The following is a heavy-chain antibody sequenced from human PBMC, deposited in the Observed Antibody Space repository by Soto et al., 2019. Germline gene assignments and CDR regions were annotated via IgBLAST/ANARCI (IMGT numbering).Heavy chain of an antibody. CDR3: ARDRGRSRIGGICPFDY. CDR2: ISTYDGNT. CDR1: GYSFTIYG. V-gene: IGHV1-18*01. Sequence: ASVKVSCKASGYSFTIYGITWVRQAPGQGLEWMGWISTYDGNTNYAQNFQGRVSMARDTSTSTAYMELRSLRSDDTAVYYCARDRGRSRIGGICPFDYWGQGTLVTVSS. D-gene: IGHD2-15*01. J-gene: IGHJ4*02.